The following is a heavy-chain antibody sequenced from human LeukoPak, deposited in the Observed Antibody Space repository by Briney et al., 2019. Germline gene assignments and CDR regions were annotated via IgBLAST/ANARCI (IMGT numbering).Heavy chain of an antibody. J-gene: IGHJ4*02. CDR3: AKAFGSGSYYTPYPDY. V-gene: IGHV3-23*01. CDR1: GFTFSIYA. D-gene: IGHD3-10*01. Sequence: QPGGSLRLSCAASGFTFSIYAMSWVRQAPGKGLEWVSVISGGGGSTYYADSVKGRFTVSRDDSKNTLYLQMNSLRAEDTAVYYCAKAFGSGSYYTPYPDYWGQGTLVTVSS. CDR2: ISGGGGST.